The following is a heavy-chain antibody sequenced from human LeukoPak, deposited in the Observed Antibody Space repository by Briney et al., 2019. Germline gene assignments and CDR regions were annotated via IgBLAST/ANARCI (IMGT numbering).Heavy chain of an antibody. CDR3: ARAGRGYSYGYGYYFDY. CDR1: GGSISTYY. D-gene: IGHD5-18*01. CDR2: IYYSGST. J-gene: IGHJ4*02. V-gene: IGHV4-59*01. Sequence: SETLSLTCTVSGGSISTYYWSWIRQPPGKGLEWIGYIYYSGSTNYNPSLKSRVTISVDTSKNQFSLKLSSVTAADTAVYYCARAGRGYSYGYGYYFDYWGQGTLVTVSS.